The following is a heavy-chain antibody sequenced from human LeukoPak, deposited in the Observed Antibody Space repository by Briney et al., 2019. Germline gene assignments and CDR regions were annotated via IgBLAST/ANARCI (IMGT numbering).Heavy chain of an antibody. Sequence: PSETLSLTCAVYGGSFSGYYWSWIRQPPGKGLEWIGEINHSGSTNYSPSLKSRVTISVDTSKNQFSLKLSSVTAADTAVYCCARLYYYDSSGYYGSEAANFDYWGQGTLVTDSS. J-gene: IGHJ4*02. D-gene: IGHD3-22*01. CDR1: GGSFSGYY. CDR2: INHSGST. V-gene: IGHV4-34*01. CDR3: ARLYYYDSSGYYGSEAANFDY.